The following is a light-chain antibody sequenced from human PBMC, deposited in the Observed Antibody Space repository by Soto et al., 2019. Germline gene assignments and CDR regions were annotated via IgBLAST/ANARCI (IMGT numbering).Light chain of an antibody. CDR2: DAS. CDR1: QSVSIK. CDR3: QQRSNWPPIT. V-gene: IGKV3D-20*02. J-gene: IGKJ5*01. Sequence: IVLTQSPSTLSLSPGERATLCCRSSQSVSIKLAWYQQKPGQAPRLLIYDASSRATGIPDRFSGGGSGTDFTLTISRLEPEDFAVYYCQQRSNWPPITFGQGTRLEI.